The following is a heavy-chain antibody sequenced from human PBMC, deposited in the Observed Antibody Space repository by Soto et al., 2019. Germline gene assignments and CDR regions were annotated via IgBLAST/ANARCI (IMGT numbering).Heavy chain of an antibody. J-gene: IGHJ4*02. D-gene: IGHD3-9*01. V-gene: IGHV1-69*13. CDR1: GGTLSSYA. CDR2: IIPIFGTA. CDR3: ASQGDYDILTGDIFDY. Sequence: ASVKVSCKASGGTLSSYAISWVRQAPGQGLEWMGGIIPIFGTANYAQKFQGRVTITADESTSTAYMELSSLRSEDTAVYYCASQGDYDILTGDIFDYWGQGTLVTVSS.